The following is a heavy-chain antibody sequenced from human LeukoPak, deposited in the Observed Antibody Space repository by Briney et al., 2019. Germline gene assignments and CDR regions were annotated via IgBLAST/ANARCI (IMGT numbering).Heavy chain of an antibody. D-gene: IGHD3-16*01. V-gene: IGHV3-48*03. J-gene: IGHJ5*02. CDR2: ISSSGSTI. Sequence: PGGSLRLSCAASGFTFSSYEMNWVREAPGKGLEWVSYISSSGSTIYYADSVKGRFTISRDNAKNSLYLQMNSLRAEDTAVYYCARDLGNWFGPWGQGTLVTVSS. CDR1: GFTFSSYE. CDR3: ARDLGNWFGP.